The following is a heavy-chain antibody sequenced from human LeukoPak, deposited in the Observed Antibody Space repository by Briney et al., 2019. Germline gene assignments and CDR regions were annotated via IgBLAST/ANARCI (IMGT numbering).Heavy chain of an antibody. D-gene: IGHD3-10*01. J-gene: IGHJ6*04. V-gene: IGHV4-39*01. CDR3: ARRQSGTMMEV. CDR1: GGSITRDNYY. Sequence: KTSETLSLTCTVSGGSITRDNYYWVWLRQPPEKGLEWIGTIYYSGSAYYNPSLQSRVTISIDPSNNQFSLRLSSVTAADTAVYYCARRQSGTMMEVWGKGTTVTISS. CDR2: IYYSGSA.